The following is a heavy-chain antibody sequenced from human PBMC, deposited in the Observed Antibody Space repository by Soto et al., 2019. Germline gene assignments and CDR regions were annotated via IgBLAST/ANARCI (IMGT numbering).Heavy chain of an antibody. CDR1: GFTVSSNY. CDR3: ARVQYYDILAGYEPQAPYYFDY. CDR2: IYSGGST. Sequence: EVQLVESGGGLVQPGGSLRLSCAASGFTVSSNYMSWVRQAPGKGLEWVSVIYSGGSTSYADSVKGRFTISRDNSKNTLYLQMNSLRAEDTAVYYCARVQYYDILAGYEPQAPYYFDYWGQGTLVTVSS. V-gene: IGHV3-66*01. D-gene: IGHD3-9*01. J-gene: IGHJ4*02.